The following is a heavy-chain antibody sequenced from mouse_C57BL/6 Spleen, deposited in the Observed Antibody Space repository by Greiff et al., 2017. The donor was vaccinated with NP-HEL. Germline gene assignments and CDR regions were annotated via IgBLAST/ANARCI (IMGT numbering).Heavy chain of an antibody. V-gene: IGHV1-26*01. CDR3: ARSEYFGSQWGYYFDY. Sequence: EVMLQQSGPELVKPGASVKISCKASGYTFTDYYMNWVKQSHGKSLEWIGDINPNNGGTSYNQKFKGKATLTVDKSTSTAYMELRSLTSEDSAVYYCARSEYFGSQWGYYFDYWGQGTTLTVSS. J-gene: IGHJ2*01. D-gene: IGHD1-1*01. CDR1: GYTFTDYY. CDR2: INPNNGGT.